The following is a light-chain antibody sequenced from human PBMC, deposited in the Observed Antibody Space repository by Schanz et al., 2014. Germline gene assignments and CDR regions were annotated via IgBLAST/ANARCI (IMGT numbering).Light chain of an antibody. CDR2: DVS. CDR1: QSISGW. J-gene: IGKJ2*01. CDR3: QQYVSSSNT. Sequence: DIQMTQSPSTLSASIGDRVIITCRASQSISGWLAWYQQKPGKAPKLLIYDVSNLQSGVPSRFSGGGSGTEFTLTISSLQPDDFATYYCQQYVSSSNTFGQGTKLEIK. V-gene: IGKV1-5*01.